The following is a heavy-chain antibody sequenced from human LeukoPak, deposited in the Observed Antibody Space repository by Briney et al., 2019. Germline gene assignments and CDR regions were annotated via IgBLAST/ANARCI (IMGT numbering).Heavy chain of an antibody. V-gene: IGHV3-21*01. CDR2: ISSSSSYI. D-gene: IGHD3-22*01. J-gene: IGHJ3*02. CDR1: GFTFNTYS. Sequence: GGSLRLSCAASGFTFNTYSMNWVRQAPGKGLEWVSSISSSSSYIYYADSVKGRFTISRDNAKNSLYLQMNSLRAEDTAVYYCARDLGRSGYYTIDAFDIWGQGTVVTVSS. CDR3: ARDLGRSGYYTIDAFDI.